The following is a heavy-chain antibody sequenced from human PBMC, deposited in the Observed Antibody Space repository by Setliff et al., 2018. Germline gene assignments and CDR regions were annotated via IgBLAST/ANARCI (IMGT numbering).Heavy chain of an antibody. CDR1: GYTLINYG. J-gene: IGHJ4*02. Sequence: ASVKVSCKASGYTLINYGISRVRQAPGRGLEWMGWIGAYTGNTNYAQKFQGRVTMTTDTSTSTAYMELRSLRSDDTAVYYCSRLVRYCTTTTCQSVPGAEVWGQGTLVTSPQ. CDR2: IGAYTGNT. V-gene: IGHV1-18*01. D-gene: IGHD2-8*01. CDR3: SRLVRYCTTTTCQSVPGAEV.